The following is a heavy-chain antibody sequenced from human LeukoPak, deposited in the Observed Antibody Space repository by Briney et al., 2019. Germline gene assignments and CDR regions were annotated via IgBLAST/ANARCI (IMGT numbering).Heavy chain of an antibody. V-gene: IGHV1-58*02. CDR1: GFTFTTFA. CDR2: IVVDSGKT. D-gene: IGHD6-13*01. CDR3: AAVSPTKPYSFNWFYFDH. Sequence: GASVKVSCKTSGFTFTTFAMQWVRQARGQGLEWIGWIVVDSGKTDFAQKFQDRVTITTDISTKTAYMELSSLRSEDTAVYYCAAVSPTKPYSFNWFYFDHWGLGTLVTVSS. J-gene: IGHJ4*02.